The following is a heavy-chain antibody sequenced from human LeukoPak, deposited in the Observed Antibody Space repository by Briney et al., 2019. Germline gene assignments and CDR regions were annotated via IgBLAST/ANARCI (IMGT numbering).Heavy chain of an antibody. Sequence: GGSLRLSCTASGFTFGDYAMSWVRQAPGKGLEWVGFIRNKAYGGTTEYAASVKGRFTISRDDSKSIAYLQMNSLKTEDTAVYYCTRHHYGSGSSGFDYWGQGTLVTVSS. J-gene: IGHJ4*02. V-gene: IGHV3-49*04. CDR2: IRNKAYGGTT. D-gene: IGHD3-10*01. CDR1: GFTFGDYA. CDR3: TRHHYGSGSSGFDY.